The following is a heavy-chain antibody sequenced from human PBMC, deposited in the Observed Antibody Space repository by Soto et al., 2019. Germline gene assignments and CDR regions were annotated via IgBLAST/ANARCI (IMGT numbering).Heavy chain of an antibody. J-gene: IGHJ4*02. Sequence: QITLKESGPTLVKPTQTLTLTCTFSGISLRAYAVGVGWIRQPPGKALEWLSLIYWNDNEYYSPSLRSRLTISKDTSNNQVVLTITNMDPVDTATYYCAHGSGWLFDYWGQGTLVTVSS. V-gene: IGHV2-5*01. CDR3: AHGSGWLFDY. CDR1: GISLRAYAVG. D-gene: IGHD6-19*01. CDR2: IYWNDNE.